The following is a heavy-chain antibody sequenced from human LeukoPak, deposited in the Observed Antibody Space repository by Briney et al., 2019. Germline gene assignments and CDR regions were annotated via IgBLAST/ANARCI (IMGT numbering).Heavy chain of an antibody. V-gene: IGHV3-30-3*01. Sequence: PGGSLRLSCAASGFTFSSYAMHWVRQAPGKELEWVAVISYDGGNKYYADSVKGRFTISRDNSKNTLYLQMNSLRAEDTAVYYCARTQLASYYYYYMDVWGKGTTVTVSS. CDR1: GFTFSSYA. D-gene: IGHD6-6*01. CDR3: ARTQLASYYYYYMDV. J-gene: IGHJ6*03. CDR2: ISYDGGNK.